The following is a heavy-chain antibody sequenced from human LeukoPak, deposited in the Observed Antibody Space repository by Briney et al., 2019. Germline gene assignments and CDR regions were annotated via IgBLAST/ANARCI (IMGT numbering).Heavy chain of an antibody. CDR3: ARQYYYDSSGYYAVNWFDP. Sequence: PSETLSLTCTVSGGSISSGDYYWSWIRQPPGKGLERIGYIYYSGSTYYNPSLKSRVTISVDTSKNQFSLKLSSVTAADTAVYYCARQYYYDSSGYYAVNWFDPWGQGTLVTVSS. V-gene: IGHV4-30-4*01. J-gene: IGHJ5*02. D-gene: IGHD3-22*01. CDR1: GGSISSGDYY. CDR2: IYYSGST.